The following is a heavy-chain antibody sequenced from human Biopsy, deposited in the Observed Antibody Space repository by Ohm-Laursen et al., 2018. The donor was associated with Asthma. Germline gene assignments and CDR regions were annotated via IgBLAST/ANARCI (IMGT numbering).Heavy chain of an antibody. Sequence: SVKVSCKAPGGTFSNFAISWVRQAPGQGLEWLGGLMTVFGTTNYAPKFQGRVTITADESTSTVYMEVTRLRSEDTAIYYCARCQVGYSSGWSLLLKKIYYSGMDVWGQGTAVTVSS. D-gene: IGHD6-19*01. J-gene: IGHJ6*02. V-gene: IGHV1-69*13. CDR1: GGTFSNFA. CDR3: ARCQVGYSSGWSLLLKKIYYSGMDV. CDR2: LMTVFGTT.